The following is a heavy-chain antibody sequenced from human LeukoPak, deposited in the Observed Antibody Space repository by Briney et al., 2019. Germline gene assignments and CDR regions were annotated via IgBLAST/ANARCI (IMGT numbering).Heavy chain of an antibody. CDR2: ISSSGSTI. D-gene: IGHD6-13*01. V-gene: IGHV3-48*03. Sequence: GGSLRLSCAASGFTFSSYEMKWVRQAPGKGGEWGSYISSSGSTIYYADSVKGRFTISRDNAKNSLYLQMTSLRAEDTAVYYCAGIAAAGGLGDYFDYWGQGTLVTVSS. CDR1: GFTFSSYE. CDR3: AGIAAAGGLGDYFDY. J-gene: IGHJ4*02.